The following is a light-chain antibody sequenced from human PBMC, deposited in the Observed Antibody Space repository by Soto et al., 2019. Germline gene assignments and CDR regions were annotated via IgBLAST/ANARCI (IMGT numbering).Light chain of an antibody. CDR1: SSNIGARYD. V-gene: IGLV1-40*01. CDR3: QSYDSSLNAVV. CDR2: GNS. Sequence: QAVVTQPPSVSGAPGQRVTISCTGSSSNIGARYDVHWYQQLPGTAPKLLIYGNSNRPSGVPDRFSGSKSGTSASLAITGLQADDEADYYCQSYDSSLNAVVFGGGTKLTVL. J-gene: IGLJ2*01.